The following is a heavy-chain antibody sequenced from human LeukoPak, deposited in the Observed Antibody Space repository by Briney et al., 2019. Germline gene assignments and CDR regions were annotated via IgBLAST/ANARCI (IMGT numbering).Heavy chain of an antibody. CDR2: INPNSGGT. V-gene: IGHV1-2*02. Sequence: GASVKVSCKASGYTFTGYYMHWVRQAPGQGLEWMGWINPNSGGTNYAQKFQGRVTMTRDTSISTAYMELSRLRSDDTAVYYCASSPHGGNSDDYFDYWGQGTLVTVSS. D-gene: IGHD2-21*02. CDR1: GYTFTGYY. CDR3: ASSPHGGNSDDYFDY. J-gene: IGHJ4*02.